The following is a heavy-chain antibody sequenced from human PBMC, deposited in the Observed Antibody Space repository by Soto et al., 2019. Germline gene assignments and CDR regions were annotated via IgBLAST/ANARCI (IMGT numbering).Heavy chain of an antibody. CDR3: VRRHVSATGIDWFDP. Sequence: ASGKVSCKASGYTFTSYGIHWLRQAPVQRLEWMGWINAANGDTKYSPKFQGRVTITRDTSASTAYMELSSLRSEDTAVYYCVRRHVSATGIDWFDPWGQGTLVTVSS. V-gene: IGHV1-3*01. J-gene: IGHJ5*02. D-gene: IGHD6-13*01. CDR1: GYTFTSYG. CDR2: INAANGDT.